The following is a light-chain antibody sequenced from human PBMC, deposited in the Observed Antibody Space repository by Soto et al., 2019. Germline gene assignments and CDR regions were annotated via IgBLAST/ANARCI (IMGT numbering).Light chain of an antibody. Sequence: EIVMTQSPATLSVSPGERATLSCRASQSVSSNLAWYQQKPGQAPRLLIYRASTRATGIPARFSGSRSGTEFTLTISSLQSEDFAVYYCQQYNNWPYTFGQGTKLESK. V-gene: IGKV3-15*01. CDR3: QQYNNWPYT. CDR1: QSVSSN. J-gene: IGKJ2*01. CDR2: RAS.